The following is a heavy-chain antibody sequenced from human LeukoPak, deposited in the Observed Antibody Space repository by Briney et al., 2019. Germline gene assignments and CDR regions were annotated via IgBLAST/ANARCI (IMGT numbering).Heavy chain of an antibody. D-gene: IGHD3-16*01. CDR2: IDPNRGAT. CDR3: ARVGLTRGEAFDI. CDR1: GYTFTRCN. V-gene: IGHV1-2*02. Sequence: ASVRVSCKASGYTFTRCNMHWVRQAPGQGREWMGWIDPNRGATNYSQKFQCRVPMTRTTSISTAYMELSRLRSDDTAMYYCARVGLTRGEAFDIWGQGTMVTVSS. J-gene: IGHJ3*02.